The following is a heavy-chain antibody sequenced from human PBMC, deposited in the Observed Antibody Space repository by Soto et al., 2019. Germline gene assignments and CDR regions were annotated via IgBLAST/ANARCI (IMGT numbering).Heavy chain of an antibody. CDR2: IRSKAYGGTT. CDR3: CSHAVGDMRAY. V-gene: IGHV3-49*03. CDR1: GFTFGDYA. D-gene: IGHD6-19*01. Sequence: PGGSLRLSCTASGFTFGDYAMSWFRQAPGKGLEWVGFIRSKAYGGTTEYAASVKGRFTISRDDSKSIAYLQMNSLKTEDTAVYYCCSHAVGDMRAYWGQGSLVTVSS. J-gene: IGHJ4*02.